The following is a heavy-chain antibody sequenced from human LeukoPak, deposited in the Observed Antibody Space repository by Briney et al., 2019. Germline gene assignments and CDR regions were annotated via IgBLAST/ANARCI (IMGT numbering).Heavy chain of an antibody. CDR1: GGSISSYY. V-gene: IGHV4-59*01. CDR3: ARDTTWGVDY. CDR2: IYYSGST. D-gene: IGHD3-16*01. Sequence: PSETLSLTCTVSGGSISSYYWNWIRQPPGKGLEWIGYIYYSGSTNYNPSLKSRVTISVDTSKNQFSLKLSSATAADTAVYYCARDTTWGVDYWGQGTLVTVSS. J-gene: IGHJ4*02.